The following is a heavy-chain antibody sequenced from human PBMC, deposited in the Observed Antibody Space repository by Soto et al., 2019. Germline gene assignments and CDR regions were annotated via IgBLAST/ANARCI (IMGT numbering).Heavy chain of an antibody. Sequence: GGSLRLSCTASGFTFGDYAMSWFRQAPGKGLEWVGFIRSKAYGGTTEYAASVKGRFTISRDDSKSIAYLQMNSLKTEDTAVYYCTRGSAEALYYYYYGMDVWGQGTTVTVSS. CDR2: IRSKAYGGTT. D-gene: IGHD2-15*01. V-gene: IGHV3-49*03. CDR1: GFTFGDYA. CDR3: TRGSAEALYYYYYGMDV. J-gene: IGHJ6*02.